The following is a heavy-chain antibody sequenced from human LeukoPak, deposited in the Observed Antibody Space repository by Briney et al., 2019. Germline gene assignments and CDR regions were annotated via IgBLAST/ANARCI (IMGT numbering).Heavy chain of an antibody. CDR1: GGSISSSSYY. D-gene: IGHD3-3*01. Sequence: SETLSLTCTVSGGSISSSSYYWGWIRQPPGKGLEWIGEINHSGSTNYNPSLKSRVTISVDTSKNQFSLKLSSVAAADTAVYYCARGPAEWDAFDIWGQGTMVTVSS. J-gene: IGHJ3*02. V-gene: IGHV4-39*07. CDR3: ARGPAEWDAFDI. CDR2: INHSGST.